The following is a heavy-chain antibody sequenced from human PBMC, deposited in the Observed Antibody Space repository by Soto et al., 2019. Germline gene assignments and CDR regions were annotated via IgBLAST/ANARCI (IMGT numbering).Heavy chain of an antibody. V-gene: IGHV1-69*13. CDR3: ARTPYYDFWSQNNWFDP. CDR1: GVTFSSYA. J-gene: IGHJ5*02. D-gene: IGHD3-3*01. CDR2: IIPIFGTA. Sequence: ASVKVSCKASGVTFSSYAISWVRQAPGQGLEWMGGIIPIFGTANYAQKFQGRVTITADESTSTAYMELSSLRSEDTAVYYCARTPYYDFWSQNNWFDPWGQGTLVTVSS.